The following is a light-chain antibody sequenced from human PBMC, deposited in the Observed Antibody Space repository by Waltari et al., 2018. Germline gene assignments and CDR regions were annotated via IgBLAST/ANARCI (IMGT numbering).Light chain of an antibody. J-gene: IGLJ2*01. CDR2: DKD. CDR1: HLRSYY. V-gene: IGLV3-19*01. Sequence: SSELTQDPAVSVALGQTVRITCQGDHLRSYYVSWYQQKPEQAPMLVIYDKDNRPSGIPERVSGSSSGNIASLTITGAQAEDEADYYCNSRDTRGNHFVVFGGGTKLTVL. CDR3: NSRDTRGNHFVV.